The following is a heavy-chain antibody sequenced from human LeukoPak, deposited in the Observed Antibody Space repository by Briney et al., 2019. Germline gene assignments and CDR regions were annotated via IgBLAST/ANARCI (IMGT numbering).Heavy chain of an antibody. V-gene: IGHV4-61*02. CDR3: ARVTLYSSTWYFDY. CDR1: GGSFSSGSYS. D-gene: IGHD6-13*01. Sequence: SETLSLTCTVSGGSFSSGSYSWNWVRQPAGKGLEWVGRIYTSGSTNYNPSLKSRVTISVDTSKTQFSLKLSSVTAADTAAYYCARVTLYSSTWYFDYWGQGTLVTVSS. CDR2: IYTSGST. J-gene: IGHJ4*02.